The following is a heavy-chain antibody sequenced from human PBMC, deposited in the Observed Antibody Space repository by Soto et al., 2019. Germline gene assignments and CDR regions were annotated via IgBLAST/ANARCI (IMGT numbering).Heavy chain of an antibody. CDR1: GDSVSSGSSN. CDR3: ASETILTGYYPENWFAS. Sequence: SETLSLTCTVSGDSVSSGSSNWSWIRQPPGKGLEWIGYVHFSGSTNYNPSLTSRVTISVDTSKNQFSLKLSSVTAADTAVYYCASETILTGYYPENWFASWGQGTLVTFSS. D-gene: IGHD3-9*01. J-gene: IGHJ5*01. V-gene: IGHV4-61*01. CDR2: VHFSGST.